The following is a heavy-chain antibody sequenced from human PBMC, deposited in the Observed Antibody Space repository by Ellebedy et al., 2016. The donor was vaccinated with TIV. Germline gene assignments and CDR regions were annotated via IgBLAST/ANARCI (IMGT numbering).Heavy chain of an antibody. CDR1: GFTFSSYG. CDR2: IWYDGSNE. Sequence: PGGSLRLSCVVSGFTFSSYGMHWVRQAPGKELEWVAVIWYDGSNEYYADSVKGRFTISRDNSKNTLHLQMNSLRVEDTAVYYCAKKGAVTGTVGHRYFDLWGRGTLVTVSS. J-gene: IGHJ2*01. V-gene: IGHV3-33*08. D-gene: IGHD1-1*01. CDR3: AKKGAVTGTVGHRYFDL.